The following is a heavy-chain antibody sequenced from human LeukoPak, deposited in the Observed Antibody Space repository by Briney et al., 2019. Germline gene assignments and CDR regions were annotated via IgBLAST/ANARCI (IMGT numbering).Heavy chain of an antibody. D-gene: IGHD5-12*01. J-gene: IGHJ4*02. CDR2: IYTSGST. CDR3: TRDSSGYDWFYDY. CDR1: GGSLSSYY. V-gene: IGHV4-4*07. Sequence: SETLSLTCTVSGGSLSSYYWNWIRQPAGKGLEWIGRIYTSGSTNYNPSLKSRVTMSVDTSKNQFSLKLSSVTAADTAVYYCTRDSSGYDWFYDYWGQGTLVTVSS.